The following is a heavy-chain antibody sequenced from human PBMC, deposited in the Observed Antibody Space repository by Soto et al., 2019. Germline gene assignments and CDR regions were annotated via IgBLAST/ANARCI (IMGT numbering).Heavy chain of an antibody. CDR3: ARDRFKRVTVGSYYGMDV. J-gene: IGHJ6*02. V-gene: IGHV4-39*07. Sequence: SETLSLTCIVSGDSISSSDYYWGWIRQAPGKGPEWIGSIYNSGIMHYNPSLKSRVTISVDTSKNQFSLKLSSVTAADTAVYYFARDRFKRVTVGSYYGMDVWGQGTTVTVSS. CDR2: IYNSGIM. CDR1: GDSISSSDYY. D-gene: IGHD2-21*02.